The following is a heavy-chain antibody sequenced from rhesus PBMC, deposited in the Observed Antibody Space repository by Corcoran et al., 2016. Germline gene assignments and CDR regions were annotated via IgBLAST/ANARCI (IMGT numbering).Heavy chain of an antibody. D-gene: IGHD4-4*01. CDR3: ARASMVATTFDY. J-gene: IGHJ4*01. CDR2: IYGSSGGT. CDR1: GGSISSNY. V-gene: IGHV4-160*01. Sequence: QVQLQESGPGLVKPSETLSLTCAVSGGSISSNYWSWIRQPPGKGLEWIGYIYGSSGGTYYNPSLKSRVTISTATSKNQFSLKLSSVTAADTAVYYCARASMVATTFDYWGQGVLVTVSS.